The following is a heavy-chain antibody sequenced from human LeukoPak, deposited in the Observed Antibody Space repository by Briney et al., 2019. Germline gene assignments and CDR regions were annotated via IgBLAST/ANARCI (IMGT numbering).Heavy chain of an antibody. CDR2: IYHSGST. CDR1: GYSISSGYY. V-gene: IGHV4-38-2*02. J-gene: IGHJ5*02. CDR3: ARDLSQGGPNNWFDH. Sequence: SETLSLTCTVSGYSISSGYYWGWIRRPPGKGREWIGSIYHSGSTYYNPSLKSRVTISVDTSKNQFSLKLSSVTAADTAVYYCARDLSQGGPNNWFDHWGQGTLVTVSS.